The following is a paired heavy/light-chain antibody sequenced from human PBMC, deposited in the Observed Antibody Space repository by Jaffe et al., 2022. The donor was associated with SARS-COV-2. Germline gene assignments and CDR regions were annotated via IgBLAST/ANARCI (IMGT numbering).Light chain of an antibody. CDR3: QQYYSWRT. CDR2: GAS. J-gene: IGKJ1*01. CDR1: QSVSSN. V-gene: IGKV3-15*01. Sequence: EIVMTQSPATLSVSPGERATLSCRASQSVSSNLAWYQQKPGQAPRLLIYGASTRDTGVPARFSGSGSGTEFTLTISSLQSEDFAVYYCQQYYSWRTFGQGTKVDIK.
Heavy chain of an antibody. V-gene: IGHV3-30*18. CDR1: GFTFSNYG. J-gene: IGHJ4*02. CDR3: AKGRSQYSGTYEDY. CDR2: ISHDGSNK. D-gene: IGHD1-26*01. Sequence: QVQLVESGGGVVQPGRSLRLSCAASGFTFSNYGMHWARQAPGKGLEWVAVISHDGSNKNYADSVKGRFTISRDNSNDTLYLQMNSLRAEDTAVYYCAKGRSQYSGTYEDYWGQGTLVTVSS.